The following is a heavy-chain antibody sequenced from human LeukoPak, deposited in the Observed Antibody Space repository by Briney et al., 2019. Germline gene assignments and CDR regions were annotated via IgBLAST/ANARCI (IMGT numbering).Heavy chain of an antibody. CDR1: GGSISSSSYY. J-gene: IGHJ5*02. CDR2: IYTSGST. D-gene: IGHD3-9*01. Sequence: SETLSLTCTVSGGSISSSSYYWSWIRQPAGKGLEWIGRIYTSGSTSYNPSLKSRVTISVDTSKNQFSLKLSSVTAADTAVYYCARDRLNYDILTGYSEYNWFDPWGQGTLVTVSS. V-gene: IGHV4-61*02. CDR3: ARDRLNYDILTGYSEYNWFDP.